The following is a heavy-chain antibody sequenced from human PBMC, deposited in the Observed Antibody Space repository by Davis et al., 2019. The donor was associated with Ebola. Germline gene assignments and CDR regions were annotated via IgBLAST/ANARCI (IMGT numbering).Heavy chain of an antibody. CDR1: AYTFTYYN. D-gene: IGHD4-11*01. J-gene: IGHJ4*02. CDR2: VILKSGAT. V-gene: IGHV1-2*06. CDR3: ARGHNYAHEY. Sequence: ASVKVSCKASAYTFTYYNIHWMRQAPGQGLEWLGRVILKSGATNYAQKFQGRVTMTRDTSISTVYMELSSLSYDDTADYYCARGHNYAHEYWGQGTLVTVSS.